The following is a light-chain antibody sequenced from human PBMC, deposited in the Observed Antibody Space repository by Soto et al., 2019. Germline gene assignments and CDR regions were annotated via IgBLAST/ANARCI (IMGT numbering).Light chain of an antibody. CDR1: QSISSW. V-gene: IGKV1-5*03. CDR2: KAS. CDR3: QRYSRYSGT. J-gene: IGKJ1*01. Sequence: DIQMTQSPSTLSASVGDRVTITCRASQSISSWLAWYQQKPGKAPKLLIYKASSLESGVPSRFSGSGSGTEFTLTISSLQADDGATYYCQRYSRYSGTFGQGTKVEMK.